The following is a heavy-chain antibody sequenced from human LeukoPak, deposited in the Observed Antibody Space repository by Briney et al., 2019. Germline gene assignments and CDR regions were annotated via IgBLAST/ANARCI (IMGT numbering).Heavy chain of an antibody. CDR2: IYYTGST. CDR1: GGSISSYY. CDR3: ARVGFGNTPHPIDY. J-gene: IGHJ4*02. Sequence: SETLSLTCTVSGGSISSYYWSWIRQPPGKGLEWIGYIYYTGSTSYNPSLKSRVTISVDTSKNQFSLKLRSVTAADTAVYYCARVGFGNTPHPIDYWGPGTLVTVSS. D-gene: IGHD4-23*01. V-gene: IGHV4-59*01.